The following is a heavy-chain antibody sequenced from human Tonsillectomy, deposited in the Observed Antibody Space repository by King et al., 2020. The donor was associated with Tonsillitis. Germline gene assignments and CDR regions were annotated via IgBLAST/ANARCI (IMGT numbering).Heavy chain of an antibody. D-gene: IGHD6-19*01. V-gene: IGHV3-30*01. CDR1: GFTFSSYT. J-gene: IGHJ4*02. CDR2: ISYGGGEK. CDR3: ARARHGWPPYYIDY. Sequence: VKLVQSGGGVVQPGRSLRLSCAASGFTFSSYTMHWVRQAPGKGLEWVALISYGGGEKYYADSVKGRFTISRDNSNNTLSLQMTSLRAEDTAVYYCARARHGWPPYYIDYWGQGTLATVSS.